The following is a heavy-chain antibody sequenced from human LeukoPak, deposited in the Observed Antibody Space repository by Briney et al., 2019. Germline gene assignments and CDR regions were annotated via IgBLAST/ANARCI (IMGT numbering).Heavy chain of an antibody. Sequence: ASVKVSCKASGYTFTSYAMHWVRQAPGQRLEWMGWINAGNGNTKYSQKFRGRVTITRDTSASTAYMELSSLRSEDTAVYYCARSCTNGVCYTLGYWGQGTLVTVSS. D-gene: IGHD2-8*01. CDR1: GYTFTSYA. CDR2: INAGNGNT. J-gene: IGHJ4*02. V-gene: IGHV1-3*01. CDR3: ARSCTNGVCYTLGY.